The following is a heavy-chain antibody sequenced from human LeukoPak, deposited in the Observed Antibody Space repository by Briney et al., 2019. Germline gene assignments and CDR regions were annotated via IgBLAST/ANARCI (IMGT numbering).Heavy chain of an antibody. J-gene: IGHJ2*01. D-gene: IGHD6-19*01. Sequence: GGSLRLSCAASGFTFSSYGMHWVRQAPGKGLEWVAVISYDGSNKYYADSVKGRFTISRDNSKNTLYLQMNSLRAEDTAVYYCAKGGWALHWYFDLWGRGTLVTVSS. CDR2: ISYDGSNK. CDR3: AKGGWALHWYFDL. V-gene: IGHV3-30*18. CDR1: GFTFSSYG.